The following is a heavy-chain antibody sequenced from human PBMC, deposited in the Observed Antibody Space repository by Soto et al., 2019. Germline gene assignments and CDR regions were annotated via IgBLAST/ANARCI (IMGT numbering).Heavy chain of an antibody. CDR3: ASPSNYSYYYYGMDA. CDR2: INPSGGST. Sequence: ASVKVSCKASGYTFTSYYMHWVRQAPGQGLEWMGIINPSGGSTSYAQKFQGRVTMTRDTSTSTVYMELSSLRSEDTAVYYCASPSNYSYYYYGMDAWGQGTTVTVSS. CDR1: GYTFTSYY. J-gene: IGHJ6*02. D-gene: IGHD1-7*01. V-gene: IGHV1-46*01.